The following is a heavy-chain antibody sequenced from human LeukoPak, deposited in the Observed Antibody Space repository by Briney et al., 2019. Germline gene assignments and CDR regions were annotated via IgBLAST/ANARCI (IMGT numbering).Heavy chain of an antibody. V-gene: IGHV3-21*01. CDR3: TRKGSQWDFLVDY. CDR1: GFTFSSYS. J-gene: IGHJ4*02. CDR2: ITSSGRYI. D-gene: IGHD2/OR15-2a*01. Sequence: GGSLRLSCAASGFTFSSYSMNWVRQAPGKWLEWVSSITSSGRYIYYADSVKGRFTISRDNSENALYLQMASLTAEDTAVYYCTRKGSQWDFLVDYWGQGTRVAVSS.